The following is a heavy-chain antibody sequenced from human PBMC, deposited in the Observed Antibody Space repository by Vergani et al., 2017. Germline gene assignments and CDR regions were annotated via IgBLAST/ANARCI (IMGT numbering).Heavy chain of an antibody. CDR2: IYYSGST. D-gene: IGHD6-19*01. V-gene: IGHV4-59*01. Sequence: QVQLQESGPGLVKPSETLSLTCTVSGGSISSYYWSWIRQPPGKGLEWIGYIYYSGSTNYNPSLKSRVTISVDPSKNKFYLKLSSVTAADTAVYYCARDPSSGWYEGVGWFDPWGQGSLVTVSS. CDR3: ARDPSSGWYEGVGWFDP. J-gene: IGHJ5*02. CDR1: GGSISSYY.